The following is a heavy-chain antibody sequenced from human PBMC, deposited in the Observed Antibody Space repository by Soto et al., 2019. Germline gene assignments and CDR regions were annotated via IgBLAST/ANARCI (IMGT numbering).Heavy chain of an antibody. V-gene: IGHV3-48*03. CDR1: GFTFSSYE. CDR2: ISSSGSTI. J-gene: IGHJ6*02. CDR3: ATLTTSYYYYGMDV. D-gene: IGHD4-4*01. Sequence: GGSLRLSCAASGFTFSSYEMNWVRQAPGKGLEWVSYISSSGSTIYYADSVKGRFTISRDNAKNSLYLQMNSLRAEDTAVYYCATLTTSYYYYGMDVWGQGTTVTVSS.